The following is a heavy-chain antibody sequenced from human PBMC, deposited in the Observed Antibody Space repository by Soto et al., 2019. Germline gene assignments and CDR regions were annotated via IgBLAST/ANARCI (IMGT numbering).Heavy chain of an antibody. J-gene: IGHJ1*01. V-gene: IGHV4-31*03. CDR3: ARDGGYYDSSS. D-gene: IGHD3-22*01. CDR1: GGSISSGGYD. Sequence: PSETLSLTCTVSGGSISSGGYDWSWIRQHPGKGLEWIGYIYYSGSTYYNPSLKSRVTISVDTSKNQFSLKLSSVTAADTAVYYCARDGGYYDSSSWGQGTLVTVSS. CDR2: IYYSGST.